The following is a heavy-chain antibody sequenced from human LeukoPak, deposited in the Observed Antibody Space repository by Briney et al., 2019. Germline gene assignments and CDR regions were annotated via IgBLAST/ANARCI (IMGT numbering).Heavy chain of an antibody. CDR1: GFSFDNYA. V-gene: IGHV4-38-2*01. D-gene: IGHD1-26*01. CDR2: FYHSGST. CDR3: ARGVGPTTAQSTFDY. Sequence: GSLRLSCAASGFSFDNYAMSWVRQAPGKGLEWIGSFYHSGSTYYNPSLESRVTISLDTSKNQLSLKLTSVTAADTAVYYCARGVGPTTAQSTFDYWGQGALVTVSS. J-gene: IGHJ4*02.